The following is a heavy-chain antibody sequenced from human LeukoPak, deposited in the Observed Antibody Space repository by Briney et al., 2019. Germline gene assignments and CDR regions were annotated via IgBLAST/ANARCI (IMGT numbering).Heavy chain of an antibody. V-gene: IGHV3-30*18. J-gene: IGHJ4*02. CDR1: GLTFSSYG. D-gene: IGHD3-22*01. Sequence: QPGRSLRLSCAASGLTFSSYGMHWVRQAPGKGLEWVAVISYDGSNKYYADSVKGRFTISRDNSKNTLYLQMNSLRAEDTAVYYCAKDPHYYDSRPEGVDYWGQGTLVTVSS. CDR3: AKDPHYYDSRPEGVDY. CDR2: ISYDGSNK.